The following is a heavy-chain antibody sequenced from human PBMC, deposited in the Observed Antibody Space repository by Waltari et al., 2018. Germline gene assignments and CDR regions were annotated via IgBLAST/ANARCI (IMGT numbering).Heavy chain of an antibody. CDR2: IIPIFGTAP. V-gene: IGHV1-69*12. CDR3: ARRELGGAFDP. Sequence: QVQLVQSGAEVKKPGSSVKVSCKASGGNFGRYASVWVRQAPGEGLEWMGGIIPIFGTAPNYAQKFQGRLTVTADESTTTVYMDLSSLRSDDTAVYFCARRELGGAFDPWGQGTLVTVSS. CDR1: GGNFGRYA. J-gene: IGHJ5*02. D-gene: IGHD3-16*01.